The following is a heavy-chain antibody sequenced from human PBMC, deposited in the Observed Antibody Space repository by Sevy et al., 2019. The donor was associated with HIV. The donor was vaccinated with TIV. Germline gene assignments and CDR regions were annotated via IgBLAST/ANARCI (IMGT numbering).Heavy chain of an antibody. V-gene: IGHV3-74*01. CDR1: GITLTPYW. D-gene: IGHD3-22*01. Sequence: GGSLRLSCAASGITLTPYWMHWVRQVPGKGLVWVSRINSDGRSPSYGESVKGRFTISRDNGKNTLYLQMKSLRVEDTAVYFCSRGLYYYDMRGHQEPGDYWGQGVLVTVSS. J-gene: IGHJ4*02. CDR2: INSDGRSP. CDR3: SRGLYYYDMRGHQEPGDY.